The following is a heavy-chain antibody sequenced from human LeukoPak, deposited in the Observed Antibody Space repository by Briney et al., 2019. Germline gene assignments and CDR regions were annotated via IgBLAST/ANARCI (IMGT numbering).Heavy chain of an antibody. CDR2: MSDSGQT. CDR1: GVSMTNDR. V-gene: IGHV4-59*01. D-gene: IGHD3-22*01. CDR3: ARITGYFDSGGSYYWGFFDY. Sequence: SETLSLTCSVSGVSMTNDRWTWIRQAPGKGLEWIGYMSDSGQTNYNPSLRSRATVSVDTSKGQCSLRLTSVTSADTAVYYCARITGYFDSGGSYYWGFFDYWGQGSLVTVSS. J-gene: IGHJ4*02.